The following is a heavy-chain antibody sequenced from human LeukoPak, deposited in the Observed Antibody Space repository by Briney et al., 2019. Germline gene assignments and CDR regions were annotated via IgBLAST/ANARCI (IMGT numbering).Heavy chain of an antibody. J-gene: IGHJ4*02. CDR1: GYSFTTYW. D-gene: IGHD5-12*01. Sequence: GESLRISCKASGYSFTTYWISWVRQMPGKGLEWMGRIDPSDSYTNYSPSFQGHVTISADKSISTAYLQWSSLKASDTAMYYCARAPDSDSGYDYFDYWGQGTLVTVSS. CDR3: ARAPDSDSGYDYFDY. V-gene: IGHV5-10-1*01. CDR2: IDPSDSYT.